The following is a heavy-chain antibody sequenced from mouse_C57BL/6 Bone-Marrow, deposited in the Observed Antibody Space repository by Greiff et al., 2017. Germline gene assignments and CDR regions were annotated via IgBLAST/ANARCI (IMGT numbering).Heavy chain of an antibody. J-gene: IGHJ3*01. CDR2: ISDGGSYT. CDR1: GFTFSDYY. Sequence: DVMLVESGGGLVQPGGSLKLSCAASGFTFSDYYMYWVRQTPEKRLEWVATISDGGSYTYYPDNVKGRFTISRDNAKNNLYLQMSHLKSEDTAMYYCARDLYDGYPWFAYWGQGTLVTVSA. D-gene: IGHD2-3*01. CDR3: ARDLYDGYPWFAY. V-gene: IGHV5-4*01.